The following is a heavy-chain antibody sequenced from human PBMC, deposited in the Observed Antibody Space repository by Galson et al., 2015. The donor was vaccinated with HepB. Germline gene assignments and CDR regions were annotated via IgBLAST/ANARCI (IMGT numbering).Heavy chain of an antibody. J-gene: IGHJ4*02. CDR1: GYTFTTYG. V-gene: IGHV1-18*01. CDR3: ARDTVRTGMTGSTTFDY. CDR2: ISAYNGNT. D-gene: IGHD1-7*01. Sequence: SVKVSCKASGYTFTTYGISWVRQAPGQGLEWMGWISAYNGNTNYAQRFQGRVIMTTDTSTSTAYMDLRSLTSDDTAVYYCARDTVRTGMTGSTTFDYWGPGTLVTVSS.